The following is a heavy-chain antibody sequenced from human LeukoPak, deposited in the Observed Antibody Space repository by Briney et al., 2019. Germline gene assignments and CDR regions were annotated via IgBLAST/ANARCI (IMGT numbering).Heavy chain of an antibody. Sequence: SVKVSCRASGGTFSSYAISWVRQAPGQGLEWMGRIIPILGIANYAQKFQGRVTITADKSTSTAYMELSSLRSEDTAVYYCARTTVVTPGYFDYWGQGTLVTVSS. CDR3: ARTTVVTPGYFDY. CDR2: IIPILGIA. D-gene: IGHD4-23*01. V-gene: IGHV1-69*04. J-gene: IGHJ4*02. CDR1: GGTFSSYA.